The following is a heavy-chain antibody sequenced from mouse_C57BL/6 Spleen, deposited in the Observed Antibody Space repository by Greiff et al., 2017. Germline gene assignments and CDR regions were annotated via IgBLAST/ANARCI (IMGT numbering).Heavy chain of an antibody. Sequence: VQLQQSDAELVKPGASVKISCKVSGYTFTDHTIHWMKQRPEQGLEWIGYIYPRDGSTKYNEKFKGKATLTADKSSSTAYMQLNSLTSEDSAVYFCARGGYYDYDGIFFAYWGQGTLVTVSA. J-gene: IGHJ3*01. CDR2: IYPRDGST. CDR3: ARGGYYDYDGIFFAY. D-gene: IGHD2-4*01. CDR1: GYTFTDHT. V-gene: IGHV1-78*01.